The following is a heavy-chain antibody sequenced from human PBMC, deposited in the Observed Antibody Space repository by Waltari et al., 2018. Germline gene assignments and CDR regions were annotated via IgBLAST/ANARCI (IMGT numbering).Heavy chain of an antibody. CDR2: ISATGGSA. J-gene: IGHJ4*02. V-gene: IGHV3-23*04. D-gene: IGHD6-19*01. CDR3: ARKLDSSVWRSYYFDL. CDR1: GFTFSSYA. Sequence: EVQLVESGGGLIQPGGSLRVSCAASGFTFSSYAMNWVRQAPGRVLEWVSGISATGGSAYYADSVKGRFIISRDNSEKMLYLQMNSLRAEDTARYYCARKLDSSVWRSYYFDLWGQGIRVTVSS.